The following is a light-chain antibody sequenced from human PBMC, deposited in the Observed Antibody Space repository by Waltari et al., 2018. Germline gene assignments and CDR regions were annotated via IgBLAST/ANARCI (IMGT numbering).Light chain of an antibody. CDR1: RSSIGNNN. J-gene: IGLJ2*01. V-gene: IGLV1-44*01. CDR2: NNM. CDR3: AAWHDSLNGVA. Sequence: QSVLTQPPSVSGTPGQRVTISCSGSRSSIGNNNVNWYQQLPGTVPRLLIYNNMVRPTGVPDRFSGSKSGTSASLVITGLQSEDEADYYCAAWHDSLNGVAFGGGTKVTVL.